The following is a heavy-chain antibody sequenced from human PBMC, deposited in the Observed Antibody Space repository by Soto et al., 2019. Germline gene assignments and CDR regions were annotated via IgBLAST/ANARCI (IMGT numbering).Heavy chain of an antibody. Sequence: PLEPQSHTYTVTGDYIISRSYYWGWIRQPPGKGLEWIGSIYYSGRTYNNPSLRSRVSMSIDTSKDQFSLKLKSVTAADTALYFCARQRTSVVTQAYFDVWGPGSLVTV. CDR3: ARQRTSVVTQAYFDV. D-gene: IGHD2-21*02. CDR1: GDYIISRSYY. CDR2: IYYSGRT. J-gene: IGHJ4*02. V-gene: IGHV4-39*01.